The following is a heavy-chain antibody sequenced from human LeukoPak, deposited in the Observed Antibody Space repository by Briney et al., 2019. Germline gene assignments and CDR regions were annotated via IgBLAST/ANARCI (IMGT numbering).Heavy chain of an antibody. D-gene: IGHD4-11*01. CDR1: GFTFSSYS. Sequence: GGSLRLSCAASGFTFSSYSMNWVRQAPEKGLEWVSSISSSSSYIYYADSVKGRFTISRDNAKNSLYLQMNSLRAEDTAVYYCARDPPTVTEFDYWGQGTLVTVSS. J-gene: IGHJ4*02. CDR3: ARDPPTVTEFDY. CDR2: ISSSSSYI. V-gene: IGHV3-21*01.